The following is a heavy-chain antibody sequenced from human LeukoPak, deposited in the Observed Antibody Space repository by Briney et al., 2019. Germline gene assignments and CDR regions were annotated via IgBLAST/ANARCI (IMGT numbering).Heavy chain of an antibody. CDR1: GGSISSYY. D-gene: IGHD3-10*01. CDR3: AREGPLYYYGSGSYPHFDY. Sequence: SETLSLTCTVSGGSISSYYWSWIRQPAGKGLEWIGRIYTSGSTNYNPSLKSRVTMSVDTSKNQFSLKLSSVTAADTAVYYCAREGPLYYYGSGSYPHFDYWGQGTLVTVSS. CDR2: IYTSGST. J-gene: IGHJ4*02. V-gene: IGHV4-4*07.